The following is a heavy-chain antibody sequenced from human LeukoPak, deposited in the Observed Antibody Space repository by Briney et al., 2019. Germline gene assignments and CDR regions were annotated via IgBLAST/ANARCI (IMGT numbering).Heavy chain of an antibody. V-gene: IGHV3-23*01. Sequence: PGGSLRLSCAASGFTFSSCGMTWVRQAPGKGLEWVSTISGSGGTTDYADSVKGRFTISRDNSKNTLNLQINSLRAEDTAVYYCAKKGLGLSHYFDYWGQGTLVTVSS. CDR2: ISGSGGTT. CDR1: GFTFSSCG. J-gene: IGHJ4*02. D-gene: IGHD3-16*02. CDR3: AKKGLGLSHYFDY.